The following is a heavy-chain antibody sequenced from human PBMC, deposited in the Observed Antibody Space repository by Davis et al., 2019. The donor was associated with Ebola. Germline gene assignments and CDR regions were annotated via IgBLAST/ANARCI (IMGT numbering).Heavy chain of an antibody. CDR1: GFTFRNYA. CDR2: ISGAGYNT. J-gene: IGHJ4*02. V-gene: IGHV3-23*01. CDR3: ATCGFCVSSSGIDY. Sequence: GESLKISCEASGFTFRNYAMNWVRQGPGQGLEWVSGISGAGYNTYHADSVKGRFTISSDNSKNTLYLQMNSLSADDTAVYYCATCGFCVSSSGIDYRGQGTLVTVSS. D-gene: IGHD6-19*01.